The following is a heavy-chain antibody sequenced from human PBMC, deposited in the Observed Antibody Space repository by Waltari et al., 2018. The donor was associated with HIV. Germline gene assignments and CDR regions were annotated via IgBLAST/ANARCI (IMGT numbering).Heavy chain of an antibody. CDR3: VRGSSTPGIDY. Sequence: EVHLVESGGGLVQPGGSLRLSCAASVFNLGNYWMHWVRQAPGKGLVWVSRITEDGSYADYADSVRGRFTISRDNARNTLFLHMNSLTADDTAVYYCVRGSSTPGIDYWGQGTLVTVSS. CDR1: VFNLGNYW. D-gene: IGHD2-2*01. J-gene: IGHJ4*02. V-gene: IGHV3-74*01. CDR2: ITEDGSYA.